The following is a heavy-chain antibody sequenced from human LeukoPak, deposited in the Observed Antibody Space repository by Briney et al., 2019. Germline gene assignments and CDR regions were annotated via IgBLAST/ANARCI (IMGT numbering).Heavy chain of an antibody. Sequence: GGPLRLSCAASGFTFSSYWMHRVRQAPGKGLVWVSRIDNDGSFTTYADSVKGRFTISRDNAKNTLYLQMNSLRAEDTAVYYCANIGAAVASISGDYWGQGTLVTVSS. D-gene: IGHD6-13*01. J-gene: IGHJ4*02. CDR2: IDNDGSFT. CDR3: ANIGAAVASISGDY. V-gene: IGHV3-74*01. CDR1: GFTFSSYW.